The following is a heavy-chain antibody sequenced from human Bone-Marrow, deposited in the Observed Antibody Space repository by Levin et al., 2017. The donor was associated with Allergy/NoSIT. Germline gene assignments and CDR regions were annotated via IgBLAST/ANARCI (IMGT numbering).Heavy chain of an antibody. J-gene: IGHJ4*02. Sequence: PGGSLRLSCAASGFTFSSYAMHWVRQAPGKGLEWVAVISYDGSNKYYADSVKGRFTISRDNSKNTLYLQMNSLRAEDTAVYYCARDAYYYDSSGYLLFDYWGQGTLVTVSS. V-gene: IGHV3-30-3*01. CDR1: GFTFSSYA. CDR3: ARDAYYYDSSGYLLFDY. D-gene: IGHD3-22*01. CDR2: ISYDGSNK.